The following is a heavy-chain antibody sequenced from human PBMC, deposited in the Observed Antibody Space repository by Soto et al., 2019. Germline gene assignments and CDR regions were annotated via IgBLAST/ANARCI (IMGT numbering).Heavy chain of an antibody. Sequence: GGSLRLSCAASGFTFSSYSMNWVRQAPGKGLEWVSSISSSSSYIYYADSVKGRFTISRDNAKNSLYLQMNSLRAEDTAVYYCARDSAMALLYYYGMDVWGQGTTVTV. CDR2: ISSSSSYI. D-gene: IGHD5-18*01. CDR1: GFTFSSYS. CDR3: ARDSAMALLYYYGMDV. J-gene: IGHJ6*02. V-gene: IGHV3-21*01.